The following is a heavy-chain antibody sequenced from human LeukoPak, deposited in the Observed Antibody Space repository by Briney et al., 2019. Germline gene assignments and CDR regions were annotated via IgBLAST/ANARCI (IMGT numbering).Heavy chain of an antibody. D-gene: IGHD3-22*01. CDR2: ISSSSSYI. CDR1: GFTFSSYG. J-gene: IGHJ4*02. CDR3: ARASPLDPPTEITMIVRRTRIFDY. V-gene: IGHV3-21*04. Sequence: GGSLRLSCAASGFTFSSYGMNWVRQAPGKGLEWVSSISSSSSYIYYADSVKGRFTISRDNAKNSLYLQMNSLRAADTAVYYCARASPLDPPTEITMIVRRTRIFDYWGQGTLVTVSS.